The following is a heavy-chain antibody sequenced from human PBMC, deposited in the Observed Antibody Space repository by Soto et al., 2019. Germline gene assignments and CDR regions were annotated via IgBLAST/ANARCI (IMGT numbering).Heavy chain of an antibody. D-gene: IGHD2-2*01. CDR2: ISTYNGDA. J-gene: IGHJ6*02. CDR3: AREGTCSSTSCPTYFSFGMDV. CDR1: GYTFSRSG. V-gene: IGHV1-18*01. Sequence: GASVKVSCKTSGYTFSRSGISWVRQAPGQGLEWMGWISTYNGDANYAQKLQGRVTMTTDTSTSTAFMELGSLTSDDTAVYYCAREGTCSSTSCPTYFSFGMDVWGQGTTVTVSS.